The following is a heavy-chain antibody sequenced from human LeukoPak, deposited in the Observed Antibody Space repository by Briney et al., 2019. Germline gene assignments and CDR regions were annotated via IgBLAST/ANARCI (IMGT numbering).Heavy chain of an antibody. J-gene: IGHJ4*02. CDR3: AKAPPYHDY. V-gene: IGHV3-23*01. D-gene: IGHD2-2*01. Sequence: PGGSLRLSCVASGFTFSSYAMSWVRQAPGEGLEWVSAITGSGSGAYYADSVKGRFTISRDNSKNTLYLQMNSLRAEDTAVYYCAKAPPYHDYWGQGTLVTVSS. CDR1: GFTFSSYA. CDR2: ITGSGSGA.